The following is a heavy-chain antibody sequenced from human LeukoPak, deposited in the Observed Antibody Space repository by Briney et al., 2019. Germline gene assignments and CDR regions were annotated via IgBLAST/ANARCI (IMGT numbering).Heavy chain of an antibody. Sequence: PGGSLRLSCAASGFTFSNYAMNWVRQAPGKGLEWVSVISGSGGRTYYADSVKGRFTISRDSSNNTLYLQMDSLRADDTAVYYCANTDILTGYSDYWGQGTLVTVSS. D-gene: IGHD3-9*01. J-gene: IGHJ4*02. CDR2: ISGSGGRT. CDR3: ANTDILTGYSDY. V-gene: IGHV3-23*01. CDR1: GFTFSNYA.